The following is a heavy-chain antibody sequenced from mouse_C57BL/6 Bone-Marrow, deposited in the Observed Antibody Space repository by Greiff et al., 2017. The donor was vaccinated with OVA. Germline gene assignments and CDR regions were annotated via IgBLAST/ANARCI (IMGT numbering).Heavy chain of an antibody. D-gene: IGHD4-1*01. CDR3: TRGAVSLTGTFAY. CDR2: IYPGNSDT. CDR1: GYTFTSYW. J-gene: IGHJ3*01. Sequence: VQLQQSGTVLARPGASVKMSCKTSGYTFTSYWMHWVKQRPGQGLEWIGAIYPGNSDTSYNQKFKGKAKLTAVTSASTAYMELSSLTTEDSAVYYCTRGAVSLTGTFAYWGQGTLVTVSA. V-gene: IGHV1-5*01.